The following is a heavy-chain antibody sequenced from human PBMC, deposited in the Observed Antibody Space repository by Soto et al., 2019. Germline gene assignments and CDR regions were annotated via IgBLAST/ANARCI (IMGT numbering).Heavy chain of an antibody. V-gene: IGHV3-53*04. D-gene: IGHD2-15*01. CDR3: ARGSPKGVVVAANDAFDI. CDR1: GFTVSSNY. J-gene: IGHJ3*02. CDR2: IYSGGST. Sequence: GGSLRLSCAASGFTVSSNYMSWVRQAPGKGLEWVSVIYSGGSTYYADSVKGRFTISRHNSKNTLYLQMNSLRAEDTAVYYCARGSPKGVVVAANDAFDIWGQGTMVTVS.